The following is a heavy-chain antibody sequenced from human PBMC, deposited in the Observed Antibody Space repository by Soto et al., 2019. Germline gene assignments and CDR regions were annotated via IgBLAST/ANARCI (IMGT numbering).Heavy chain of an antibody. Sequence: GGSLRLSCAASGFTFSSYGMHWVRQAPGKGLEWVAVISYDGSNKYYADSVKGRFTISRDNSKNTLYLQMNSLRAEDTAVYYCAKDRGYQWLVPFYWGQGTLVTVSS. CDR1: GFTFSSYG. J-gene: IGHJ4*02. CDR2: ISYDGSNK. D-gene: IGHD6-19*01. CDR3: AKDRGYQWLVPFY. V-gene: IGHV3-30*18.